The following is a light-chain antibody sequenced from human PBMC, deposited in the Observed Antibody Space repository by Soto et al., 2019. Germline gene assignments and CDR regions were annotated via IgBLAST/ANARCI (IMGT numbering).Light chain of an antibody. V-gene: IGKV1-6*01. CDR3: LPDHSYPWT. Sequence: AVQVTQTPSSLSASVGDTVTITCRASEDIRFDVAWYQQKSGRAPRLLIYTSSHRQSGVPSRFSGSASGTAFRLTISGLIPDDLAVYYCLPDHSYPWTFGKGTK. CDR1: EDIRFD. J-gene: IGKJ1*01. CDR2: TSS.